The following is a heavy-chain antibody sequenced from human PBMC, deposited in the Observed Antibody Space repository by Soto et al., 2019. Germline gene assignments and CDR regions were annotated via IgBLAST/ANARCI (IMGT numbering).Heavy chain of an antibody. J-gene: IGHJ6*03. D-gene: IGHD2-2*01. Sequence: SETLSLTCTVSGGSISSGGYYWSWIRQHPGKGLEWIGYIYYSGSTYYNPSLKSRVTISVDTSKNQFSLKLSSVTAADTAVYYCARARYCSSTSCYAQAPYYYYYMDVWGKGTTVTVSS. CDR3: ARARYCSSTSCYAQAPYYYYYMDV. V-gene: IGHV4-31*03. CDR2: IYYSGST. CDR1: GGSISSGGYY.